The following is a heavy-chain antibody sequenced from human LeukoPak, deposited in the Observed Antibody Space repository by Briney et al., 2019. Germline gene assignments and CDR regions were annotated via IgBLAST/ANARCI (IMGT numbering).Heavy chain of an antibody. Sequence: SVKVSCKASGGTFSSYAISWVRQAPGQGLEWMGRIIPILGIANYAQKFQGRVTITADKSTSTAYMELSSLRSEDTAVYYCVRMCYYGSGSYYNCAFDIWGQGTMVTVSS. CDR2: IIPILGIA. J-gene: IGHJ3*02. CDR1: GGTFSSYA. V-gene: IGHV1-69*04. CDR3: VRMCYYGSGSYYNCAFDI. D-gene: IGHD3-10*01.